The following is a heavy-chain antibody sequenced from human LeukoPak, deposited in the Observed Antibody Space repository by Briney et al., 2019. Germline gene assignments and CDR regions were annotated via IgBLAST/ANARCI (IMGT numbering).Heavy chain of an antibody. Sequence: SETLSLTCTVSGGSISSGGYYWSWIRQQPGKGLEWIGYIYYSGSTYYNPSLKSRVTISVDTSKNQFSLKLSSVTAADTAVYYCARVLTDFWSGYYNWFDPWGQGTLVTVSS. CDR1: GGSISSGGYY. CDR2: IYYSGST. D-gene: IGHD3-3*01. J-gene: IGHJ5*02. CDR3: ARVLTDFWSGYYNWFDP. V-gene: IGHV4-31*03.